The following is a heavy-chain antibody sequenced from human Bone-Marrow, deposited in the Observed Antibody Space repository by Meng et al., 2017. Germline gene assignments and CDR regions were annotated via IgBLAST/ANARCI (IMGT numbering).Heavy chain of an antibody. D-gene: IGHD5-12*01. J-gene: IGHJ4*02. V-gene: IGHV1-69*13. CDR3: AREVGLLAATMPTAGGHFDY. CDR1: GNSFSTYS. Sequence: SVTVSCKAPGNSFSTYSIAWVRQAPGQGLEWMGRIIPIFGTTTYAQRLQGRLTFTADRSTTTAYMDLSSLTSDDTAVYYCAREVGLLAATMPTAGGHFDYWGQGALVTVSS. CDR2: IIPIFGTT.